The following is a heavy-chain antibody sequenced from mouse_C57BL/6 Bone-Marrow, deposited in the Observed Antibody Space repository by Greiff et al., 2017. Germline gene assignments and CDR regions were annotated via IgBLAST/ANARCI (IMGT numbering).Heavy chain of an antibody. D-gene: IGHD1-1*01. V-gene: IGHV5-6*02. J-gene: IGHJ2*01. CDR1: GFTFSSYG. Sequence: DVKLVESGGDLVKPGGSLKLSCAASGFTFSSYGMSWVRQTPDKRLEWVATISSGGSYTYYPDSVKGRFTISIDNAKNTLYLQMSSLKSEDTAMYDCARRDYYGSSYSDYWGQGTTLTVSS. CDR2: ISSGGSYT. CDR3: ARRDYYGSSYSDY.